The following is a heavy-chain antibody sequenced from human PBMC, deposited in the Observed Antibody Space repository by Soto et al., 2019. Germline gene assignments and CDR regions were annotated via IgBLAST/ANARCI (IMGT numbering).Heavy chain of an antibody. CDR1: GGSISSSSYY. D-gene: IGHD3-22*01. CDR2: IYYSGST. Sequence: PSETLSLTCTVSGGSISSSSYYWGWIRQPPGKGLEWIGSIYYSGSTNYNPSLKSRVTISVDTSKNQFSLKLSSVTAADTAVYYCAREIGDYYDSSGYYLRWFDPWGQGTLVTVSS. CDR3: AREIGDYYDSSGYYLRWFDP. V-gene: IGHV4-39*07. J-gene: IGHJ5*02.